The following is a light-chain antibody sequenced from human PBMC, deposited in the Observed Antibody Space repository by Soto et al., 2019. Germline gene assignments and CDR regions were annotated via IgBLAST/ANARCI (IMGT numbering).Light chain of an antibody. CDR1: SSNIGTNA. CDR2: NNN. J-gene: IGLJ1*01. Sequence: QSLLTQPPSATGTPGQRVTISCSGGSSNIGTNAVNWYQQLPGTAPKLLIYNNNQRPSGVPDRFSGSKSGTSASLAISGLQSEDEADYYCAAWDDSLNGYVFGTGTKVTVL. V-gene: IGLV1-44*01. CDR3: AAWDDSLNGYV.